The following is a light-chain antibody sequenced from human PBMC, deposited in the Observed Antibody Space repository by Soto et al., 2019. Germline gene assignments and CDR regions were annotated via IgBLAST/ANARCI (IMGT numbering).Light chain of an antibody. CDR3: LQALHTPT. Sequence: EIVMTQSPLSLPVTPGEPASISCRSSQSLLHSDGYNYLAWYLQKPGHSPQLLIDLASSRASGVPDGFSGSGSGTDFILKISKVEAEDVGVSYCLQALHTPTLGGGTRVDIK. CDR2: LAS. J-gene: IGKJ4*01. CDR1: QSLLHSDGYNY. V-gene: IGKV2-28*01.